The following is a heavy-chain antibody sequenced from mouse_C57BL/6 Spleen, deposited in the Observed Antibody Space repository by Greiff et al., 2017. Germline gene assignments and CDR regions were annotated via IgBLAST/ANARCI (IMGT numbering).Heavy chain of an antibody. V-gene: IGHV1-85*01. D-gene: IGHD2-10*01. Sequence: QVQLQQSGPELVKPGASVKLSCKASCYTFTSYDLNWVKQRPGQGLEWIGWIYPRDGSPKYNEKFKGKATLTVDTSSSTAYMELHSLTSEDSAVYFCVGSPYYGKGFDYWGQGTTLTVSS. CDR3: VGSPYYGKGFDY. J-gene: IGHJ2*01. CDR1: CYTFTSYD. CDR2: IYPRDGSP.